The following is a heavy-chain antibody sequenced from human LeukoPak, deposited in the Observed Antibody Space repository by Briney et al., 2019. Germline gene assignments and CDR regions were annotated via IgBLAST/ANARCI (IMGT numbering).Heavy chain of an antibody. J-gene: IGHJ3*02. D-gene: IGHD1-14*01. CDR2: IYTSGST. V-gene: IGHV4-61*02. CDR1: GGSVSSSRYY. CDR3: ARDFGNSDAFDI. Sequence: PSETLSLTCPVSGGSVSSSRYYWGWIRQPAGKGLEWIGRIYTSGSTNYNPSLKSRVTMSVDTSKNQFSLKLSSVTAADTAVYYCARDFGNSDAFDIWGQGTMVTVSS.